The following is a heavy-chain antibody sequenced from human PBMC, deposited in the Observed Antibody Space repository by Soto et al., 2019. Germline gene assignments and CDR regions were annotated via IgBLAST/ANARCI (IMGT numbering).Heavy chain of an antibody. CDR1: GFTFSSYA. D-gene: IGHD3-22*01. CDR2: ISSSSTYI. CDR3: ARPLHYYDGSGYSAY. V-gene: IGHV3-21*01. Sequence: EVQLVESGGGLVKPGGSLRLSCAASGFTFSSYAMNWVRQAPGKGLEWVSSISSSSTYIYYADSVKGRFTISRDDDKNSLYLPMNSLRAEDTAVYYCARPLHYYDGSGYSAYWGQGTLVTVTS. J-gene: IGHJ4*02.